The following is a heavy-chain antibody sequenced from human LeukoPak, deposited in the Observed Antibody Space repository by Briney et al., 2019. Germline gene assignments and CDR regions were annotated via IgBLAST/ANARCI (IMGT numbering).Heavy chain of an antibody. Sequence: TLSLTCTVSGGSISSGSYYWSWIRQPAGKGLEWIGRTYTSGSTNYNPSLKSRVTISVDTSKNQFSLKLSSVTAADTAVYYCARRGATTVVTEDAFDIWGQGTMVTVSS. J-gene: IGHJ3*02. CDR1: GGSISSGSYY. CDR3: ARRGATTVVTEDAFDI. CDR2: TYTSGST. V-gene: IGHV4-61*02. D-gene: IGHD4-23*01.